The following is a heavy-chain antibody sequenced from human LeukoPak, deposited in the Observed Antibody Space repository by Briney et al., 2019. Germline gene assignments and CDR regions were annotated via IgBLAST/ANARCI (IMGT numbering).Heavy chain of an antibody. V-gene: IGHV1-2*06. D-gene: IGHD3-3*01. CDR2: INPDTGDT. J-gene: IGHJ3*01. CDR3: AKASRTIFGVVIVVGRPSDAFDV. Sequence: GASVKVSCKASAYSFTGYFLHWVRQAPGQGLEWMGRINPDTGDTNYAQKFQGRVTMTRDTSISTAYMELTSLRSDDTAMYYCAKASRTIFGVVIVVGRPSDAFDVWGQGTMVTVSS. CDR1: AYSFTGYF.